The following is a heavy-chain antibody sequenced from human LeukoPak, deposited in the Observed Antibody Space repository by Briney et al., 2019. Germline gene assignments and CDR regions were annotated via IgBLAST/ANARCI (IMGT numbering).Heavy chain of an antibody. D-gene: IGHD5-12*01. CDR1: GFTFRTYW. J-gene: IGHJ4*02. CDR3: ARVLRGYSPFDY. Sequence: GGSLRLSCAASGFTFRTYWMHWVRQAPGKGLVWVSRINTDGRSTSYADSVKGRFTVSRDNAKNSLYLQMNSLRAEDTAVYYCARVLRGYSPFDYWGQGTLVTVSS. CDR2: INTDGRST. V-gene: IGHV3-74*01.